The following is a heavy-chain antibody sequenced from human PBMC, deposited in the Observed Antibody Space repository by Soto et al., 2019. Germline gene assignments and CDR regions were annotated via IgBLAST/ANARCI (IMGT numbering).Heavy chain of an antibody. CDR3: ARDLSGTGLDI. CDR2: IYSTGGT. J-gene: IGHJ6*02. D-gene: IGHD1-26*01. Sequence: TLSLTCNVSGDSIGRFYWSWIRQSAEKGLEWIGRIYSTGGTAYNPALKGRITISLDRSNNHASLEMNSVTAADTAVYFCARDLSGTGLDIWGRGTRVTVSS. CDR1: GDSIGRFY. V-gene: IGHV4-4*07.